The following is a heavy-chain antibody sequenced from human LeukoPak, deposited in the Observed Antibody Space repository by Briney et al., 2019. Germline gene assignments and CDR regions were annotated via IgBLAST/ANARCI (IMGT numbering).Heavy chain of an antibody. CDR3: ASSLTHCSSTSCYKPAEGLYYYYYMDV. J-gene: IGHJ6*03. CDR1: GYTFTSYD. CDR2: MNPNSGNT. D-gene: IGHD2-2*02. V-gene: IGHV1-8*01. Sequence: ASVKVSCKASGYTFTSYDINWVRQATGQGLEWMGWMNPNSGNTGYAQKFQGRVTMTRNTSISTAYMELSSLRSEDTAVYYCASSLTHCSSTSCYKPAEGLYYYYYMDVWGKGTTVTVSS.